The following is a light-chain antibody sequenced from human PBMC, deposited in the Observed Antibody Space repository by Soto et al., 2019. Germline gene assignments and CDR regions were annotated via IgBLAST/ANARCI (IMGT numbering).Light chain of an antibody. CDR3: LQDYDFPWT. CDR2: AAS. Sequence: IQMTQSPSSLSASVGDRVTITCRASQSIANYLNWYQQKPGKAPKLLIYAASNLQRGVPSRFSGSGSGTDFTLTISSLQPEDFATYYCLQDYDFPWTFGPGTKVDIK. CDR1: QSIANY. J-gene: IGKJ1*01. V-gene: IGKV1-6*01.